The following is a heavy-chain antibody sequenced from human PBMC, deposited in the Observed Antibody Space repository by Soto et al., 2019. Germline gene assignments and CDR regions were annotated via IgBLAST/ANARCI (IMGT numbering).Heavy chain of an antibody. J-gene: IGHJ6*03. CDR3: ARVRLDFGDPTQARYYYYMDV. Sequence: QVQLVESGGALVKPGGSLRLSCAASGFPFSNYYMSWIRKPPGKGLEWVSFIIGSSSTIYYADSVKGRFTVSRDNAKSSLYLQMISLRAEDTAIYYCARVRLDFGDPTQARYYYYMDVWGKGTTVTVS. CDR2: IIGSSSTI. CDR1: GFPFSNYY. D-gene: IGHD4-17*01. V-gene: IGHV3-11*01.